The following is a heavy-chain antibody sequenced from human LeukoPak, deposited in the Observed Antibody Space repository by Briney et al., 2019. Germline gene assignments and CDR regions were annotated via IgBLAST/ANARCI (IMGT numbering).Heavy chain of an antibody. CDR2: IDEDGNEK. D-gene: IGHD3-16*01. J-gene: IGHJ4*02. V-gene: IGHV3-7*01. CDR1: GFTFSNAW. CDR3: ASGGHIDY. Sequence: GGSLRLSCAASGFTFSNAWMSWVRQAPGKGLEWVANIDEDGNEKNYVDFVKGRFTISRDNAKNSLYLQMNSLRVEDTAVYYCASGGHIDYCGQGTLVTVSS.